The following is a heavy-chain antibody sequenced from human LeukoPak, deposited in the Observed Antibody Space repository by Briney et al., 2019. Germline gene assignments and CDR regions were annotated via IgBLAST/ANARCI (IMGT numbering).Heavy chain of an antibody. Sequence: SETLSLTCAVSGYSISSGYYWGWIRQPPGKGLEWIGSIYHSGSTYYNPSLKSRVTISVDTSKNQCSLKLSSVTAADTAVYYCARRGGNPDYWYFDLWGRGTLVTVSS. J-gene: IGHJ2*01. CDR1: GYSISSGYY. CDR2: IYHSGST. V-gene: IGHV4-38-2*01. CDR3: ARRGGNPDYWYFDL. D-gene: IGHD4-23*01.